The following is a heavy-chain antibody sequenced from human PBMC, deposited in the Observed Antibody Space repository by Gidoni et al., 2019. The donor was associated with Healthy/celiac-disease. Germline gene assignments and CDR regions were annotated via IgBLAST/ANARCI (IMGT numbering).Heavy chain of an antibody. CDR3: ASSNAYYDSSGYSDY. Sequence: QVHLVQSGAEVKKPGSSVKVSCKASGGTFSSYTISWVRQAPGQGLEWMGRIIPILGIANYAQKFQGRVTITADKSTSTAYMELSSLRSEDTAVYYCASSNAYYDSSGYSDYWGQGTLVTVSS. J-gene: IGHJ4*02. CDR1: GGTFSSYT. V-gene: IGHV1-69*02. D-gene: IGHD3-22*01. CDR2: IIPILGIA.